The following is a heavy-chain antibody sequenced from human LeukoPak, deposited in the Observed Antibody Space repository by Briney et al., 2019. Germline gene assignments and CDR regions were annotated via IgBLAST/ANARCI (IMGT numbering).Heavy chain of an antibody. CDR2: ISSSSSYI. D-gene: IGHD6-19*01. J-gene: IGHJ3*02. V-gene: IGHV3-21*01. CDR3: ARGSSSGGWYGDAFDI. CDR1: GFTFSTYW. Sequence: KPGGSLGLSCSVSGFTFSTYWMHWVRQAPGKGLEWVSSISSSSSYIYYADSVKGRFTISRDNAKNSLYLQMNSLRAEDTAVYYCARGSSSGGWYGDAFDIWGLGTMVTVSS.